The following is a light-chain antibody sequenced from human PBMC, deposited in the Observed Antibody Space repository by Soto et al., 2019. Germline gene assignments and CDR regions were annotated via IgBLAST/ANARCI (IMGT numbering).Light chain of an antibody. J-gene: IGKJ4*01. CDR1: QSISSH. CDR2: DAS. V-gene: IGKV3-11*01. Sequence: EIVLTQSPGTLSLSPGERATLSCRASQSISSHLAWYQQKPGQPPKILIYDASHRATGIPARFSGSGSGTDFTLTISSLEPEDFAVYYCRQRSNWPPLTFGGGTKVDIK. CDR3: RQRSNWPPLT.